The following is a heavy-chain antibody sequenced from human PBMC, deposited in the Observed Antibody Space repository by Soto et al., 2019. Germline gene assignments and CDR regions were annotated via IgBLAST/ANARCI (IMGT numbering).Heavy chain of an antibody. CDR3: ARRYCSISNCYIYDY. Sequence: PXESLTISRKGSGYRFTTYWIGLVRQMPGKGLEWMGIIYPGDSDTRYSPSFQGQVTISADKSISTSYLQWNSLKASDTAMYYCARRYCSISNCYIYDYWGQGTLVTVSS. CDR1: GYRFTTYW. J-gene: IGHJ4*02. D-gene: IGHD2-2*02. V-gene: IGHV5-51*01. CDR2: IYPGDSDT.